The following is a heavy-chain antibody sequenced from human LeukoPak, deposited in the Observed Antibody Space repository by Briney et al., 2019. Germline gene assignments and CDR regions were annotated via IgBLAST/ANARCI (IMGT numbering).Heavy chain of an antibody. Sequence: ASVKVSCKXSGGTFSSYAISWVRQAPGQGLEWMGGIIPIFGTANYAQKFQGRVTITTDESTSTAYMELSSLRSEDTAVYYCASSPKGQEWAYFDYWGQGTLVTVSS. J-gene: IGHJ4*02. D-gene: IGHD1-26*01. CDR3: ASSPKGQEWAYFDY. V-gene: IGHV1-69*05. CDR2: IIPIFGTA. CDR1: GGTFSSYA.